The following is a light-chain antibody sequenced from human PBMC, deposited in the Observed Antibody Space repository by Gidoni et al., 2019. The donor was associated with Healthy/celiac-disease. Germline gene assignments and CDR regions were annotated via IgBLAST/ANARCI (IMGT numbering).Light chain of an antibody. CDR3: QQLNSYQWT. V-gene: IGKV1-9*01. Sequence: DIQFTQSPSFLSASVGDRVTITCRASQGISSYLAWYQQKPGKAPKLLIYAASTLQSGVPSRFSGSGSGTEFTLTISSLQTEDFATYYCQQLNSYQWTFGQGTKVEIK. J-gene: IGKJ1*01. CDR1: QGISSY. CDR2: AAS.